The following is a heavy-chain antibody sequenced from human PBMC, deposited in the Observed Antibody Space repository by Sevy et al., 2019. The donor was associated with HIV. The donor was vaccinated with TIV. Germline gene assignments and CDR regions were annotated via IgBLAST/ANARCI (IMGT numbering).Heavy chain of an antibody. V-gene: IGHV1-18*01. J-gene: IGHJ4*02. CDR1: GYTFTTYH. CDR3: ARVHCSGGRCYSLAY. Sequence: ASVNVSCKISGYTFTTYHITWVRQAPGQGPECMGRISPHNGDTNYAPTFQGRVTMITDKSTSTAYMELRSLRSDDTAVYYCARVHCSGGRCYSLAYWGQGTLVTVSS. CDR2: ISPHNGDT. D-gene: IGHD2-15*01.